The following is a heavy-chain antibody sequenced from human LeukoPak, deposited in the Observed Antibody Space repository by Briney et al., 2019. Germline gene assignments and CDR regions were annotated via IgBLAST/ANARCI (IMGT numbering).Heavy chain of an antibody. CDR1: GFTFSSFT. CDR2: ISLGNSTM. V-gene: IGHV3-48*02. Sequence: PGGSLRLSCAASGFTFSSFTMNWARQVPGKGREWISYISLGNSTMFYADPVKGRFTISRDNAKNSLYLQMNSLRDDDTAVYYCARVGNGRSWDYWGQGTLVSVSS. CDR3: ARVGNGRSWDY. D-gene: IGHD2-15*01. J-gene: IGHJ4*02.